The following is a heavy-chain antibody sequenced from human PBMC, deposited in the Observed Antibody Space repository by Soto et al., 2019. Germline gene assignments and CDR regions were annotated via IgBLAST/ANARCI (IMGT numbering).Heavy chain of an antibody. V-gene: IGHV3-74*01. CDR1: GFTFSSYW. J-gene: IGHJ3*02. CDR3: TREGNGWYEKSFDI. CDR2: IKSDGSRT. Sequence: EVQLVESGGGLVQPGGSLRISCAASGFTFSSYWMHWVRQTPGKGLEWVSRIKSDGSRTDYAESVKGRFTISRDSAESTVYMQMSSLRVEDTAVYYCTREGNGWYEKSFDIWGQGTTVTVSS. D-gene: IGHD6-19*01.